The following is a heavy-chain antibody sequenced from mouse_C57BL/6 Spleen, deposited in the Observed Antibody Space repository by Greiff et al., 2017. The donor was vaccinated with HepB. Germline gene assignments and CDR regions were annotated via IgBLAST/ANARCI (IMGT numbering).Heavy chain of an antibody. CDR3: ARERDDPLWYFDV. CDR1: GFTFSDYG. V-gene: IGHV5-17*01. Sequence: EVKLVESGGGLVKPGGSLKLSCAASGFTFSDYGMHWVRQAPEKGLEGVAYISSGSSTIYYADTVKGRFTISKDNAKNTLFLQMTSLRSEDTAMYYCARERDDPLWYFDVWGTGTTVTVSS. CDR2: ISSGSSTI. J-gene: IGHJ1*03.